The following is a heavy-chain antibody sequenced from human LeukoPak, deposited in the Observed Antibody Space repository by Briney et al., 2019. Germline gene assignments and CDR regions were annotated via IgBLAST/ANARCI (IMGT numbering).Heavy chain of an antibody. Sequence: GGSLRLSCAASGFTFDDYAMHWVRQVPGKGLEWVSLISWNGGSPYYADSVKGRFTISRDNSKNSLYLQMNSLRAEDTALYYCAKGGYDPDYFFDYWGQGTLVTVSS. V-gene: IGHV3-43D*03. D-gene: IGHD1-1*01. CDR3: AKGGYDPDYFFDY. CDR1: GFTFDDYA. CDR2: ISWNGGSP. J-gene: IGHJ4*02.